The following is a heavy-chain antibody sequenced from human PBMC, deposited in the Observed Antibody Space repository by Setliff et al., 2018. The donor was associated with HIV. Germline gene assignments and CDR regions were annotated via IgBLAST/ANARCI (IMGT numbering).Heavy chain of an antibody. V-gene: IGHV4-59*11. J-gene: IGHJ4*02. D-gene: IGHD3-3*01. CDR2: VYYRAKTGATT. Sequence: NPSETLSLTCTVSGGPIRSHYWSWIRQAPGKGLQWIGNVYYRAKTGATTDHNPSLRSRISISLDVSKNQLSLRLRSVTAADTAIYYCARDVAPPLAGDVWSGNGLWGQGTQVTVSS. CDR3: ARDVAPPLAGDVWSGNGL. CDR1: GGPIRSHY.